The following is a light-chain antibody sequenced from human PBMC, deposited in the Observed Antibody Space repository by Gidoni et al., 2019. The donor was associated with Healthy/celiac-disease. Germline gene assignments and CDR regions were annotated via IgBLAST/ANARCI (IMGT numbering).Light chain of an antibody. Sequence: EIVLTQSAGTLSLSPGERATLSCRASQSVSSSYLAWYKQKPGQAPRLLIYGASSMATGIPDRFSGSGSGTDFTLTISRLEPEDFAVYYCQQYGSSPRAFGQGTKVEIK. V-gene: IGKV3-20*01. CDR1: QSVSSSY. CDR3: QQYGSSPRA. CDR2: GAS. J-gene: IGKJ1*01.